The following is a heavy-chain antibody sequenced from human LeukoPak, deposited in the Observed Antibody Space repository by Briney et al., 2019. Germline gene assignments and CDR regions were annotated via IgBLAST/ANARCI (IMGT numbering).Heavy chain of an antibody. Sequence: SVKVSCKASGGTFSSYAISWVRQAPGQGLEWMGGIIPIFGTANYAQKFQGRVTITADESTSTAYMELSSLRSEDTAVYYCARARRLGDLDFVWGQGTLVTVSS. CDR3: ARARRLGDLDFV. CDR2: IIPIFGTA. CDR1: GGTFSSYA. J-gene: IGHJ4*02. V-gene: IGHV1-69*13. D-gene: IGHD3-16*01.